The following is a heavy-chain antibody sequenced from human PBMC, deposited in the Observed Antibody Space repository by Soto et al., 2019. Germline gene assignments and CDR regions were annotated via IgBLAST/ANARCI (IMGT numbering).Heavy chain of an antibody. V-gene: IGHV3-15*01. CDR2: IKSKTDGGTT. Sequence: EVQLVESGGGLVKPGGSLRLSCAASGFTFSNAWMSWVRQAPGKGLEWVGRIKSKTDGGTTDYAAPVKGRFTISRDDSENTLYLQMNSLKTEDTAVYYCTTDYGGNLFDPWGQGTLVTVSS. CDR3: TTDYGGNLFDP. CDR1: GFTFSNAW. D-gene: IGHD4-17*01. J-gene: IGHJ5*02.